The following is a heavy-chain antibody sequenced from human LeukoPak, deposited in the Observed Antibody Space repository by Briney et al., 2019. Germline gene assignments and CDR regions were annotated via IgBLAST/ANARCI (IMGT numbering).Heavy chain of an antibody. J-gene: IGHJ4*02. D-gene: IGHD3/OR15-3a*01. V-gene: IGHV3-23*01. CDR2: ISGNGADA. CDR3: AKRDWPYYFDY. Sequence: ARSLRLSCAASALLFSNFGINCVSQAQGKGLEWVSVISGNGADAFYADSVKGRFRISRDNSKNTVDLQMNSLRADDTAVYYCAKRDWPYYFDYWGQGTLFAVSS. CDR1: ALLFSNFG.